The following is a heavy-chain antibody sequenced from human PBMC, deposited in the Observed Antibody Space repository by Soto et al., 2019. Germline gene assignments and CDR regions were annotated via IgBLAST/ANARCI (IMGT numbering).Heavy chain of an antibody. CDR1: GGSMTSYY. D-gene: IGHD6-13*01. Sequence: PSETLSLTXSVSGGSMTSYYWSWIRQPAGKGLEWVGRIYTSGGTNYNPSLKSRVTMSRDTSKKQISLKLSSVTAADTAVYYCARGAVAGVDYGMDVWGQGTTVTVSS. J-gene: IGHJ6*02. CDR3: ARGAVAGVDYGMDV. CDR2: IYTSGGT. V-gene: IGHV4-4*07.